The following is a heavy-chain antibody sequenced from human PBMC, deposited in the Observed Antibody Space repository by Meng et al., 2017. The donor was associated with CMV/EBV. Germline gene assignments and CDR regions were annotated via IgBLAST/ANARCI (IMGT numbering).Heavy chain of an antibody. CDR3: TTVGATFPSDY. CDR2: IKWKTDGGTT. Sequence: ESLEISCAASGFPFSNAWMSWVRPAAGKGVEWVGRIKWKTDGGTTDYAAPVKGRFTNSRDDSKNTPYLQMNSLKTDDTAVDYCTTVGATFPSDYWGQGTLVTVSS. J-gene: IGHJ4*02. V-gene: IGHV3-15*01. CDR1: GFPFSNAW. D-gene: IGHD1-26*01.